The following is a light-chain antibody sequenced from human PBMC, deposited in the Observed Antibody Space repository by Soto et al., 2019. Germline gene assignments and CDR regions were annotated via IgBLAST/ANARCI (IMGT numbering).Light chain of an antibody. CDR2: GAS. CDR1: QSVTSNY. J-gene: IGKJ4*01. Sequence: DIVLTQSPGTLSSSQGERVTLSCRASQSVTSNYIAWYQQKPGQSPRLLIFGASIRDTGLPDRFSGGGSGRDFTLTISRLQPEDFATYYCQQANSFPLTFGGGTKVEIK. V-gene: IGKV3-20*01. CDR3: QQANSFPLT.